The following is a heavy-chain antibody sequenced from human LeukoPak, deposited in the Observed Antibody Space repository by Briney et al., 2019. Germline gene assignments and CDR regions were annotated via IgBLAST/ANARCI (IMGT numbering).Heavy chain of an antibody. CDR1: GYTFTGYY. V-gene: IGHV1-2*02. Sequence: GASVKVSCKTSGYTFTGYYIHWVRQAPGQGLEWMGWINPNSGDTNYAQKFQGRVSMTGDTSISTAYMELSRLRSDDTAVYYCARTLWKQETNLDYWGQGTLVTVSS. D-gene: IGHD5-18*01. CDR2: INPNSGDT. J-gene: IGHJ4*02. CDR3: ARTLWKQETNLDY.